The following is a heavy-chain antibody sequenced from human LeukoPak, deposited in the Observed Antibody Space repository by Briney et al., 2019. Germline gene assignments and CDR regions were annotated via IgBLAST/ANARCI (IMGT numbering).Heavy chain of an antibody. Sequence: SETLSLTCSVSDGSINSYYWNWIRRPPGKGLEWIWYIYYNGNTNYSPSLKSRVTKSVDTSKNLFSLKVSSVTAADTAVYYCAREQVVPAASSIYYYYGMDVWGQGTTVTVSS. CDR2: IYYNGNT. V-gene: IGHV4-59*01. CDR3: AREQVVPAASSIYYYYGMDV. J-gene: IGHJ6*02. CDR1: DGSINSYY. D-gene: IGHD2-2*01.